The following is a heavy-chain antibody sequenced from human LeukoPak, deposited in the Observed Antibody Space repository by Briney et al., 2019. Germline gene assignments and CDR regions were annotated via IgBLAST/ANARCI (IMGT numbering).Heavy chain of an antibody. D-gene: IGHD3-22*01. CDR2: ISSSSSYI. Sequence: GGSLRLSCAASGFTFSSYGMHWVRQAPGKGLEWVSSISSSSSYIYYADSVKGRFTISRDNAKNSLYLQMNSLRAEDTAVYYCARGPYYYDSSGYYNFDYWGQGTLVTVSS. CDR3: ARGPYYYDSSGYYNFDY. V-gene: IGHV3-21*01. J-gene: IGHJ4*02. CDR1: GFTFSSYG.